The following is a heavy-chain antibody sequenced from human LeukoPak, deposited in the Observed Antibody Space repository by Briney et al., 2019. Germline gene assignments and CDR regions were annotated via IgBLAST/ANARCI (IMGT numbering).Heavy chain of an antibody. CDR1: GFTFSSYG. CDR3: AKDAARLVTDIAAVAFDI. Sequence: PGGSLSLSCAASGFTFSSYGVHWVRQAPGKVLEWVAVISYDGSNKYYADSVKGRFTISRDNSKNTLYLQMNSLRAEDTAVYYCAKDAARLVTDIAAVAFDIWGQGTMVTASS. D-gene: IGHD2-21*02. J-gene: IGHJ3*02. V-gene: IGHV3-30*18. CDR2: ISYDGSNK.